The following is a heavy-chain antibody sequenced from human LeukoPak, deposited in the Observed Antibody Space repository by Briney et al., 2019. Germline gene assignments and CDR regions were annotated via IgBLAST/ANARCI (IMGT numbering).Heavy chain of an antibody. J-gene: IGHJ4*02. CDR2: IKQDGSEK. Sequence: PGGSLRLSCAASGFTFSSYWMSWVRQAPGKGLEWVANIKQDGSEKYYVDSVKGRFTISRDNAKNSLYLQMNSLRAEDTAVYYCARGVLAARPDVFDYWGQGTLVTVSS. D-gene: IGHD6-6*01. CDR1: GFTFSSYW. CDR3: ARGVLAARPDVFDY. V-gene: IGHV3-7*01.